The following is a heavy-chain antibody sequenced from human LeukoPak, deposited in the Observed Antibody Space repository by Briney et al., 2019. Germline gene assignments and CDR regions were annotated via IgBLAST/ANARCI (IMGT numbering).Heavy chain of an antibody. D-gene: IGHD2-2*01. J-gene: IGHJ5*02. V-gene: IGHV1-69*13. CDR2: LIPIFGTA. Sequence: SVKVSCKASGYTFTGYYMHWVRQAPGQGLEWMGGLIPIFGTANYAQKFQGRVAITADESTSTAYMELSSLRSEDTAVYYCARDTRHRYCSSTICYRGWLDPWGQGTLVTVSS. CDR1: GYTFTGYY. CDR3: ARDTRHRYCSSTICYRGWLDP.